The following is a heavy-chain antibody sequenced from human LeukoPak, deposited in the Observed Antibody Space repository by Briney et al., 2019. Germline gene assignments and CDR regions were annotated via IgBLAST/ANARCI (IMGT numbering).Heavy chain of an antibody. D-gene: IGHD3-16*02. J-gene: IGHJ4*02. CDR1: GFTFSSYA. CDR3: ARVMYYDYVWGSYRRGSSVDY. V-gene: IGHV3-30*04. Sequence: GESLRLSCAASGFTFSSYAMHWVRQAPGKGLEWVAVISYDGSNKYYADSVKGRFTISRDNSKNTLYLQMNSLRAEDTAVYYCARVMYYDYVWGSYRRGSSVDYWGQGTLVTVSS. CDR2: ISYDGSNK.